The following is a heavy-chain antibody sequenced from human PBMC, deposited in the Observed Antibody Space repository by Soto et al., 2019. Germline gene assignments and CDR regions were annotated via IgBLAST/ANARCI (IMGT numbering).Heavy chain of an antibody. CDR2: INHVGGT. D-gene: IGHD3-16*01. Sequence: LSCAISGFSVSSNYLSWVRQAPGKGLEWIGEINHVGGTNYNPSLKSRVTMSVDTSQNQFSLRLISVTAADTAMYFCVRIRYQLPSSVLWLDPWGQGTPVTVSS. CDR3: VRIRYQLPSSVLWLDP. V-gene: IGHV4-34*01. J-gene: IGHJ5*02. CDR1: GFSVSSNY.